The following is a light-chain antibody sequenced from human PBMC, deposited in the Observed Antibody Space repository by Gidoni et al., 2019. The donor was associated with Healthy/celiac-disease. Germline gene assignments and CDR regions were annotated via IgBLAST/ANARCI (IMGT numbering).Light chain of an antibody. CDR1: QGISSY. V-gene: IGKV1-8*01. Sequence: AIRMTQSPSSFSASTGDRVTITCRASQGISSYLAGYQQKPGKAPKRLIYAASTLQRGVPSRFSGSGSGTDFTLTISCLQSEDFATYYCQQYYSYPPTFGQGTKVEIK. J-gene: IGKJ1*01. CDR2: AAS. CDR3: QQYYSYPPT.